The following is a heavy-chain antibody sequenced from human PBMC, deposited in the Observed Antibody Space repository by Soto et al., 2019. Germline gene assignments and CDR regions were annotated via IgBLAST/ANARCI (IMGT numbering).Heavy chain of an antibody. J-gene: IGHJ5*02. D-gene: IGHD2-15*01. CDR2: IIPIFGTA. CDR3: ARKGYCSGGSCYSSFNWFDP. CDR1: GGTFSSYA. V-gene: IGHV1-69*01. Sequence: QVQLVQSGAEVKKPGSSVKVSCKASGGTFSSYAISRVRQAPGQGLEWMGGIIPIFGTANYAQKFQGRVTITADESTSTAYMELSSLRSEDTAVYYCARKGYCSGGSCYSSFNWFDPWGQGTLVTVSS.